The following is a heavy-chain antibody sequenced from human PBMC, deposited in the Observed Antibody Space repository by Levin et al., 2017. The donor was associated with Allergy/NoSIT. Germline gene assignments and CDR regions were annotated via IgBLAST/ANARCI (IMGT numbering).Heavy chain of an antibody. CDR2: IYSGGST. CDR3: ARDHGSKWSDAFDI. D-gene: IGHD2-8*01. CDR1: GFTVSSNS. J-gene: IGHJ3*02. V-gene: IGHV3-53*01. Sequence: GGSLRLSCAASGFTVSSNSMSWVRQAPGKGLEWVSVIYSGGSTYYADSVKGRFTISRDNSRNTLYLQLNSLRAEDTAVYYCARDHGSKWSDAFDIWGQGTMVTVSS.